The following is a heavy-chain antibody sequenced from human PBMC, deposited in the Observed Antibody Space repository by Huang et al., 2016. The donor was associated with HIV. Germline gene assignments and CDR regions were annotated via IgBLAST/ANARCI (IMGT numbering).Heavy chain of an antibody. CDR1: GFTFNKFE. CDR3: AKDGRGSGTYYDYFEY. J-gene: IGHJ4*02. CDR2: ISYDGSSK. D-gene: IGHD1-26*01. V-gene: IGHV3-30*18. Sequence: QVQLVESGGGVVQPGRSLRLSCAAFGFTFNKFEMHWVRQAPGKGLEWVAIISYDGSSKYHADAVKGRFTISRDNSKNTVYLQMNSLRVEDTAVYYCAKDGRGSGTYYDYFEYWGQGTLVTVSS.